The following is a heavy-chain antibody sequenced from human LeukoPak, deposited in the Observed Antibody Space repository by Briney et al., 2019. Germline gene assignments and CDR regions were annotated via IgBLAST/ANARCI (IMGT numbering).Heavy chain of an antibody. CDR3: AKGYGDYYYYMDV. J-gene: IGHJ6*03. Sequence: GGSLRLSCAASGFTFDDYAMHWVRQAPGKGLEWVSGISWNSGSIGYADSVKGRFTISRDNAKNSLYLQMNSLRAEDTAVYYCAKGYGDYYYYMDVWGKGTTVTVSS. D-gene: IGHD1-14*01. CDR1: GFTFDDYA. CDR2: ISWNSGSI. V-gene: IGHV3-9*01.